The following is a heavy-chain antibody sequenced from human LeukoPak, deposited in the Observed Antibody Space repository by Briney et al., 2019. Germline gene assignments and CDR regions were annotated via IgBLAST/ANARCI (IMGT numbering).Heavy chain of an antibody. Sequence: SETLSLTCTVSGGSISSGGYYWSWIRQLPGKGLEWIGYIYYSGSTYYNPSLKSRVTISVDTSKNQFSLKLSSVTAADTAVYYCASLASINDFWSAGYYMDVWGKGTTVTVSS. CDR2: IYYSGST. J-gene: IGHJ6*03. CDR3: ASLASINDFWSAGYYMDV. D-gene: IGHD3-3*01. V-gene: IGHV4-31*03. CDR1: GGSISSGGYY.